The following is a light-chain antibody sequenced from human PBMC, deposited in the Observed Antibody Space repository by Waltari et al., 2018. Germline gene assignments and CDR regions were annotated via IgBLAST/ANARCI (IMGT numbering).Light chain of an antibody. CDR2: GAS. V-gene: IGKV3-20*01. Sequence: EIVLTQSPGTLSLSPGERATLSCRASQSVSSSYLAGYQQKPGQAPRLLIYGASSRATGIPDSFSGSGSGTDFTLTISRLEPEDFAVYYCQQYGSSPWTFGQGTKVEIK. J-gene: IGKJ1*01. CDR1: QSVSSSY. CDR3: QQYGSSPWT.